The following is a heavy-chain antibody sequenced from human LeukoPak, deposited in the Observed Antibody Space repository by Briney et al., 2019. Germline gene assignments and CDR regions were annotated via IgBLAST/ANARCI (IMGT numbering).Heavy chain of an antibody. CDR2: INHSGST. CDR1: GGSFSGYY. Sequence: PSETLSLTCAVYGGSFSGYYWSWIRQPPGKGLEWIGEINHSGSTNYNPSLKSRVTISVDTSKNQFSLKLSSVTAADTAMYYCARDFDSSGYFFTWGQGTLVAVSS. J-gene: IGHJ4*02. D-gene: IGHD3-22*01. CDR3: ARDFDSSGYFFT. V-gene: IGHV4-34*01.